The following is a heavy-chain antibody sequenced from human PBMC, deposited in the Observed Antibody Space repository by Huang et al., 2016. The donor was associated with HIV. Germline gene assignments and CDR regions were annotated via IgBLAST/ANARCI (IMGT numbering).Heavy chain of an antibody. Sequence: QVRLVQSGTEVRKPGASVKVSCKATGYTFTKYALHWVRQAPGQGLEWMGWINIDNGDTKYPQRFQGRVTLTRDRSATTAYLELTSLRSEDTAVYFCARGEDNGGNSDFDYWGQGALVAVSS. J-gene: IGHJ4*02. D-gene: IGHD2-21*02. CDR2: INIDNGDT. CDR1: GYTFTKYA. V-gene: IGHV1-3*04. CDR3: ARGEDNGGNSDFDY.